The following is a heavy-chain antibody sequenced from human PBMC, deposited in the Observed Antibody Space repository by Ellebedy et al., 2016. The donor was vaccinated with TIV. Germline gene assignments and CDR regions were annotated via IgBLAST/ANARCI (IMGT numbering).Heavy chain of an antibody. CDR3: ARSYGGDSRYFDL. CDR2: IFHNGDT. Sequence: MPSETLSLTCTVSGDSIASFYWTWIRQSPGKGLDWIGYIFHNGDTKYNPSLENRVPFSVDKSKDQFSLKLKSVTAADTAVYYCARSYGGDSRYFDLWGPGAPVTVSS. J-gene: IGHJ2*01. CDR1: GDSIASFY. D-gene: IGHD2-21*02. V-gene: IGHV4-4*09.